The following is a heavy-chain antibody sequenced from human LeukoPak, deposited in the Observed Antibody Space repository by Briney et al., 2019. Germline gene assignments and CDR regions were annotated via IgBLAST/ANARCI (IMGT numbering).Heavy chain of an antibody. CDR3: ARLFMSGYDFWYYFDY. V-gene: IGHV4-61*02. D-gene: IGHD3-3*01. CDR1: GGSISRGSYY. CDR2: IYNSGST. J-gene: IGHJ4*02. Sequence: PSETLSLTCIVSGGSISRGSYYWSWIRQPAGKGLEWMGRIYNSGSTNYNPSLKSRVTISTDMSKNQISLKLSSVTAADTAVYYCARLFMSGYDFWYYFDYWGQGTLVTVSS.